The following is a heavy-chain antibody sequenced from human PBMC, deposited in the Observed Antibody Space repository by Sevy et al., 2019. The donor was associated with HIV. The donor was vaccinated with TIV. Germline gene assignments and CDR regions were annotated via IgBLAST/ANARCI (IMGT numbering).Heavy chain of an antibody. CDR1: GFTFSNSW. Sequence: GGSLRLSCAASGFTFSNSWMSWVRQAPGKGLEWVGRIKSNTDGGTTDYAEPRKSRFTISRDDSKNTLYLQMNSLKTEDTAVYYCTTSGYDYGWFDPWGQGTLVTVSS. V-gene: IGHV3-15*01. CDR3: TTSGYDYGWFDP. J-gene: IGHJ5*02. D-gene: IGHD5-12*01. CDR2: IKSNTDGGTT.